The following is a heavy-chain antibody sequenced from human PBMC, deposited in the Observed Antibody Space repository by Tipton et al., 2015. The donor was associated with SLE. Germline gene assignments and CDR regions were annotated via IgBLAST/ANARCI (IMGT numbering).Heavy chain of an antibody. V-gene: IGHV4-61*02. CDR3: VGTRDAYDETGGFDI. J-gene: IGHJ3*02. D-gene: IGHD5-24*01. CDR1: GDSIGSGSYY. Sequence: LRLSCTVSGDSIGSGSYYRIWIRQPAGKGLEWIGRVHTSGSTNYNPSLKSRVSISVDTSTNQFSLKLSSVTAADTAMYYCVGTRDAYDETGGFDIWGQGTMVTVSS. CDR2: VHTSGST.